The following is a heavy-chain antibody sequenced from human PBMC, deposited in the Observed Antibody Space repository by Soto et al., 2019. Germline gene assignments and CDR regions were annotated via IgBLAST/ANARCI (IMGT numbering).Heavy chain of an antibody. J-gene: IGHJ6*02. Sequence: GESLKISCQGSGYRFTNYWIGWVRQMPGKGLEWMGIIYPDDSDTRYSPSFQGQVTISADKSISTAYLQWRSLKASDTAIYYCARHEGHIVVVPAAIETDVLGQGTAVTVSS. CDR1: GYRFTNYW. CDR2: IYPDDSDT. CDR3: ARHEGHIVVVPAAIETDV. D-gene: IGHD2-2*02. V-gene: IGHV5-51*01.